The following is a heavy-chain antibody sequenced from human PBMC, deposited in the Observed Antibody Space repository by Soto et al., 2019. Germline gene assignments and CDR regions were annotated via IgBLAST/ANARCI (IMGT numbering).Heavy chain of an antibody. Sequence: QVQLQESGPGLVKPSETLSLTCTVSGGSVSSGSYYWSWIRQPPGKGLEWIGYIYYSGSTNYHPSLKCRVTISVDTSKNLFSLKLSSVTAAATAVYYCARGIEGWYQGRYYYGMDVWGQGTTVTVSS. V-gene: IGHV4-61*01. J-gene: IGHJ6*02. CDR2: IYYSGST. D-gene: IGHD6-19*01. CDR1: GGSVSSGSYY. CDR3: ARGIEGWYQGRYYYGMDV.